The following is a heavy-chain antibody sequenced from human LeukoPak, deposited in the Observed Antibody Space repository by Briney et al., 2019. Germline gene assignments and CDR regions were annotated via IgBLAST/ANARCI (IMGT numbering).Heavy chain of an antibody. D-gene: IGHD4-23*01. CDR3: APSGGGGNSGFPFDY. J-gene: IGHJ4*02. CDR1: GYNFTGYY. Sequence: ASVKVSCKASGYNFTGYYMHWVRQAPGQGLEWMGWINPNSGGTNYAQKFQGRVTMTRDTSISTAYMELSRLRSDDTAVYYCAPSGGGGNSGFPFDYWGQGTLVTVSS. V-gene: IGHV1-2*02. CDR2: INPNSGGT.